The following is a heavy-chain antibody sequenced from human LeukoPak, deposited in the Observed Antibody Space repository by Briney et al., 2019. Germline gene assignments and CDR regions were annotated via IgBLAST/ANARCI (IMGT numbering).Heavy chain of an antibody. CDR3: ASDIVATKGY. J-gene: IGHJ4*02. Sequence: ASVKVSCKASGGTFSSYAISWVRQAPGQGLEWMGGIIPIFGTANYAQKFQGRVTITADKSTSTAYMEPSSLRSEDTAVYYCASDIVATKGYWGQGTLVTVSS. D-gene: IGHD5-12*01. CDR1: GGTFSSYA. V-gene: IGHV1-69*06. CDR2: IIPIFGTA.